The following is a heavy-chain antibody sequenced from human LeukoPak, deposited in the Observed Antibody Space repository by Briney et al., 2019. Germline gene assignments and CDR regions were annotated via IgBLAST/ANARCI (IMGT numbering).Heavy chain of an antibody. CDR2: IYTAGTTY. V-gene: IGHV3-NL1*01. CDR1: GFTFSSYG. D-gene: IGHD1-26*01. CDR3: ARDSTYYYFDY. J-gene: IGHJ4*02. Sequence: GGSLRLSCAASGFTFSSYGMHWVRQAPGKGLEWVSIIYTAGTTYHYADSVKGRFTISRDTSTNTVYLQMSSLTDEDTAIYYCARDSTYYYFDYWGQGTLVTVSS.